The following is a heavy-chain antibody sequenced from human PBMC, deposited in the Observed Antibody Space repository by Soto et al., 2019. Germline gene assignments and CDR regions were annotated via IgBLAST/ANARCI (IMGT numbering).Heavy chain of an antibody. CDR2: IYYSGST. CDR1: GGSISSGGYY. Sequence: SETLSLTCTVSGGSISSGGYYWSWIRQHPGKGLEWIGYIYYSGSTYYNPSLKSRVTISVDTSKNQFSLKLSSVTAADTAVYYCAAYADFALTYGVGYGMDVWGQGTTVTVSS. V-gene: IGHV4-31*03. CDR3: AAYADFALTYGVGYGMDV. D-gene: IGHD4-17*01. J-gene: IGHJ6*02.